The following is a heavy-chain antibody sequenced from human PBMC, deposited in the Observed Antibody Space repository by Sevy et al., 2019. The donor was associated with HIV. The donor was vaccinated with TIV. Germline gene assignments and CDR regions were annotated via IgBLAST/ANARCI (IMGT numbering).Heavy chain of an antibody. J-gene: IGHJ3*02. CDR3: AKDVYCSSTGCSYSSDAFDI. CDR1: GFTFSSYA. V-gene: IGHV3-23*01. Sequence: GGSLRLSCAASGFTFSSYAMSWVRQAPGKGLEWVSAISGSGGSTYYADSVKGRFTISRDNSKNALYLQMNSLRAEDTAVYYCAKDVYCSSTGCSYSSDAFDIWGQGTMVTVSS. D-gene: IGHD2-2*01. CDR2: ISGSGGST.